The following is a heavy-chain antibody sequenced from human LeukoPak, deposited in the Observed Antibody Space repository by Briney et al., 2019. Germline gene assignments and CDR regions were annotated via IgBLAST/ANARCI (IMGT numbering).Heavy chain of an antibody. V-gene: IGHV4-31*03. Sequence: KPSETLSLTCSVSGASINSGGYYWSWIRQHPGKDLEWIGYIYYTGSTYYNPSLESRVTISLDTSKNQFSLELSSVTAADTAVYYCATGNRWGVLLGYWGQGTLVTVSS. CDR3: ATGNRWGVLLGY. CDR2: IYYTGST. CDR1: GASINSGGYY. J-gene: IGHJ4*02. D-gene: IGHD1-26*01.